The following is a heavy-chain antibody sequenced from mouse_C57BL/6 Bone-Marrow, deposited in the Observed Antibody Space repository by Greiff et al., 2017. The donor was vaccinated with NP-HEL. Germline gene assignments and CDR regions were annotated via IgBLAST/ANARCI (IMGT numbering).Heavy chain of an antibody. Sequence: EVQVVESGAELVRPGASVKLSCTVSGFNIKDDYMHWVKQRPEQGLEWIGWIDPENGDTEYASKFQGKATITTDTSSNTTSLQLSSLTSEYTAVYYCTTGGSSPYAMDYWGQGTSVTVSS. J-gene: IGHJ4*01. CDR1: GFNIKDDY. CDR2: IDPENGDT. V-gene: IGHV14-4*01. CDR3: TTGGSSPYAMDY. D-gene: IGHD1-1*01.